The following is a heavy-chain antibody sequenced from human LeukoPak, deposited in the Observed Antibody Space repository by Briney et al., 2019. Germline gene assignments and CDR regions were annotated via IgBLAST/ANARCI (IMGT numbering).Heavy chain of an antibody. CDR1: GYRFTNYW. D-gene: IGHD4-17*01. J-gene: IGHJ4*02. CDR3: ARLENGDYSFLYFDY. V-gene: IGHV5-51*01. CDR2: IYPGDSAT. Sequence: GESLKISCKGSGYRFTNYWIGWVRQMPGKGLEWMGIIYPGDSATRYSPSFEGQVTISADKSISTAYLQWSSLKASDTAMCYCARLENGDYSFLYFDYWGQGTLVTVSS.